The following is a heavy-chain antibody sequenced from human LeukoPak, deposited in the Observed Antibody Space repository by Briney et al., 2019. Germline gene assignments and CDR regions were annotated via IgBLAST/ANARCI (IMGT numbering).Heavy chain of an antibody. D-gene: IGHD1-1*01. J-gene: IGHJ4*03. CDR2: INHRGDT. V-gene: IGHV4-34*01. Sequence: SETLSLTCAVYGGSFSAYYSSWIRQSPGKGMEWIAEINHRGDTNYNSSVKSRVTISVDTSKNQFSLKVSSLTAADTAVYYCARGPTISETGYFDYWGQGTLVTVSS. CDR1: GGSFSAYY. CDR3: ARGPTISETGYFDY.